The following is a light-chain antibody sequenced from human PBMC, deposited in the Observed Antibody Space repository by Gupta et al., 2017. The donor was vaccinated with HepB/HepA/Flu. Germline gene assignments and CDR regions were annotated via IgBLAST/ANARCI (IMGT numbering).Light chain of an antibody. CDR2: DVS. CDR3: SSYTSSSTLGV. V-gene: IGLV2-14*01. Sequence: QSALTQPASVSGSPGQSITISCTGTSNDVGGYNYVSWYQQHSVKAPKLIIYDVSNRPSGVSNRFSGSKSGNTASLTISGLQAEDEADYYCSSYTSSSTLGVFGGGTKLTVL. J-gene: IGLJ2*01. CDR1: SNDVGGYNY.